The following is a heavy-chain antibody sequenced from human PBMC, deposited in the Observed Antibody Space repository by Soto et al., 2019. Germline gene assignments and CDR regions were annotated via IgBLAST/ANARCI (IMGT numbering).Heavy chain of an antibody. Sequence: ASVKVSCKSSGYTLTVHHIHWVRQTPGQGLEWMGWINPISGGTKYIEKFQGRVPITRDKSSSTAYMELSSLTSDDSAVYYCAKDGRHCSGGSCPQGHWGQGTLVTVSS. V-gene: IGHV1-2*02. J-gene: IGHJ4*02. D-gene: IGHD2-15*01. CDR2: INPISGGT. CDR1: GYTLTVHH. CDR3: AKDGRHCSGGSCPQGH.